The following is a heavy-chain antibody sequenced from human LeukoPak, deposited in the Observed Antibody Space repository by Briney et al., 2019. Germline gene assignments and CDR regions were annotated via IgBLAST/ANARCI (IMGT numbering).Heavy chain of an antibody. J-gene: IGHJ4*02. CDR3: ASMTHGGY. D-gene: IGHD2-21*02. CDR2: IPYDGSDK. V-gene: IGHV3-30*12. CDR1: GFTFSAFG. Sequence: GGSLRLSCAASGFTFSAFGMHWVRQAPGKGLEWVTFIPYDGSDKYYADSVKGRFTISRDNAKNSLYLQMNSLRAEDTAVYYCASMTHGGYWGQGTLVTVSS.